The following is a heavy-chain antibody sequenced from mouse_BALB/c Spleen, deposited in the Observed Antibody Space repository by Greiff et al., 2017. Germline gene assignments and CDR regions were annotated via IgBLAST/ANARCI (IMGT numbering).Heavy chain of an antibody. CDR2: INPSNGGT. CDR1: GYTFTSYY. CDR3: TRLFAY. Sequence: VKLMESGAELVKPGASVKLSCKASGYTFTSYYMYWVKQRPGQGLEWIGEINPSNGGTNFNEKFKSKATLTVDKSSSTAYMQLSSLTSEDSAVYYCTRLFAYWGQGTLVTVSA. V-gene: IGHV1S81*02. J-gene: IGHJ3*01.